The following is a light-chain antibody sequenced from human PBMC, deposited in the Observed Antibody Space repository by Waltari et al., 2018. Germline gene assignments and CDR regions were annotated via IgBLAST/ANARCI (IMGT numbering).Light chain of an antibody. CDR1: QSVSSN. V-gene: IGKV3-15*01. Sequence: EIMMTQSPATLSVSPGERATLSCRASQSVSSNLAWYQQKPGQAPRLLIYGASTRATGIPARFSGSGSGTEFTLTITCLQSEDFATYYCQQYHDYPWTFGQGTKVDI. CDR2: GAS. J-gene: IGKJ1*01. CDR3: QQYHDYPWT.